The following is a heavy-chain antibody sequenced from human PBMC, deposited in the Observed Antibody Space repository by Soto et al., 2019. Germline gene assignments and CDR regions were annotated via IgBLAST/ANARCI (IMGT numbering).Heavy chain of an antibody. CDR2: IIPILGIA. CDR1: GGTFSSYT. D-gene: IGHD4-4*01. V-gene: IGHV1-69*02. J-gene: IGHJ6*03. CDR3: ATHRGTTVTTQSYYYYMDV. Sequence: GASVKVSCKASGGTFSSYTISWVRQAPGQGLEWMGRIIPILGIANYAQKFQGRVTITADKSTSTAYMELSSLRSEDTAVYYCATHRGTTVTTQSYYYYMDVWGKGTTVTVSS.